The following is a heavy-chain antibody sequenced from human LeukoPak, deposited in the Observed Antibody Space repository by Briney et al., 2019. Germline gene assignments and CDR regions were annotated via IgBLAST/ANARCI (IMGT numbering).Heavy chain of an antibody. V-gene: IGHV1-69-2*01. Sequence: ASVKVSCKASGYTFTDYYMHWVQQAPGKGLEWMGRVDPEDGETIYAEKFQGRVTMTTDTSTSTAYMELRSLRSDDTAVYYCARDKDYYDSSGYLYWGQGTLVTVSP. CDR2: VDPEDGET. CDR1: GYTFTDYY. CDR3: ARDKDYYDSSGYLY. J-gene: IGHJ4*02. D-gene: IGHD3-22*01.